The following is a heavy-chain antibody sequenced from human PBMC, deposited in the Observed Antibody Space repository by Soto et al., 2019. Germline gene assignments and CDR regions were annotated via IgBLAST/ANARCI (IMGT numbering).Heavy chain of an antibody. V-gene: IGHV3-30-3*01. J-gene: IGHJ6*02. CDR1: GFTFSNYA. Sequence: PGGSLRLSCAASGFTFSNYAIHLVRQAPGKGLEWVAVISYDGSNKYYADSVKGRFTISRDNSNNTLYLQMNSLRAEDTTVYYCARDVYGMDVWGQGTTVTVSS. CDR2: ISYDGSNK. CDR3: ARDVYGMDV.